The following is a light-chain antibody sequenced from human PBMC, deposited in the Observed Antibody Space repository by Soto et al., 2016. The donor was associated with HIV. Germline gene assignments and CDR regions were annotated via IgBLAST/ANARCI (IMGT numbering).Light chain of an antibody. CDR2: EAS. V-gene: IGKV1-9*01. CDR1: QGISSY. J-gene: IGKJ4*01. Sequence: DIQLTQSPSFLSASVGDRVTITCRASQGISSYLAWYQQKPGKAPNLLIYEASTLQSGVPSRFSGSGSGTEFSLTISSLQPEDFATYYCQQINSYLPVFGGGTKVEIK. CDR3: QQINSYLPV.